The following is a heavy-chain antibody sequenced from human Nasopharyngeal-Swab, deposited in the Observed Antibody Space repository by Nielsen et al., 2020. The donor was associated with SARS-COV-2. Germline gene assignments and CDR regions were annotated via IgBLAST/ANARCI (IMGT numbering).Heavy chain of an antibody. D-gene: IGHD6-13*01. CDR1: GGSFSGYY. J-gene: IGHJ3*02. CDR3: ARHAQQLDAFDI. CDR2: INHSGST. Sequence: SETLSLTCAVYGGSFSGYYWSWIRQPPGKGLEWIGEINHSGSTNYNPSLKSRVTISVDTSKNRFSLKLSSVTAADTAVYYCARHAQQLDAFDIWGQGTMVTVSS. V-gene: IGHV4-34*01.